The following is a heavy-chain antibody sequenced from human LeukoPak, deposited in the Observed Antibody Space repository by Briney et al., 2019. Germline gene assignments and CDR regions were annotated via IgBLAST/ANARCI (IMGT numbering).Heavy chain of an antibody. CDR2: MNPNSGNT. CDR1: GYTFTSYD. Sequence: GASVKVSCKASGYTFTSYDINWVRQATGQGLEWMGWMNPNSGNTGYAQKFQGRVTMTRNTSISTAYTELSSLRSEDTAVYYCARGGSYYDILTGYYPLDAFDIWGQGTMVTVSS. V-gene: IGHV1-8*01. J-gene: IGHJ3*02. D-gene: IGHD3-9*01. CDR3: ARGGSYYDILTGYYPLDAFDI.